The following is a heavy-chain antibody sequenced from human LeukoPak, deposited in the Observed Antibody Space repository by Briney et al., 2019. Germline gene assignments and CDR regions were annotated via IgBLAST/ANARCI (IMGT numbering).Heavy chain of an antibody. CDR2: IYYSGST. CDR1: GGSISSYY. CDR3: ARHPPIGFPGGFDP. Sequence: PSETLSLTCTVSGGSISSYYRSWIRQPPGKGLEWIGYIYYSGSTNYNPSLKSRVTISVDTSKNQFSLKLSSVTAADTAVYYCARHPPIGFPGGFDPWGQGTLVTVSS. V-gene: IGHV4-59*08. D-gene: IGHD1-1*01. J-gene: IGHJ5*02.